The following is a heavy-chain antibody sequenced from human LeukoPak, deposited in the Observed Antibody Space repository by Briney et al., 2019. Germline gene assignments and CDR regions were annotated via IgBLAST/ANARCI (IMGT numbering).Heavy chain of an antibody. J-gene: IGHJ5*02. CDR3: ARSAGYSSSWYDFAYGGWSDP. V-gene: IGHV4-61*02. CDR1: GGSISSGSYY. Sequence: PSETLSLTCTVSGGSISSGSYYWSWIRQPAGKGLEWIGRIYTSGSTNYNPSLKSRVTISVDTSKNQFSLKLSSVTAADTAVYYCARSAGYSSSWYDFAYGGWSDPWGQGTLVTVSS. CDR2: IYTSGST. D-gene: IGHD6-13*01.